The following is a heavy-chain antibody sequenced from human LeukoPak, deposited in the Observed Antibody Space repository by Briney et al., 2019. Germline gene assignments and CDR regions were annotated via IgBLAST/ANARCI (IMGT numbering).Heavy chain of an antibody. CDR1: GFTFRNYA. CDR3: AREERGLAIDY. D-gene: IGHD3/OR15-3a*01. Sequence: PGGSLRPSCAASGFTFRNYAMHWVRQAPGKGLEYVSAISSSDGSTYYANSVKGRFTISRDNSKNTLYPQMGSLRVEDMAVYYCAREERGLAIDYWGQGTLVTVSS. V-gene: IGHV3-64*01. J-gene: IGHJ4*02. CDR2: ISSSDGST.